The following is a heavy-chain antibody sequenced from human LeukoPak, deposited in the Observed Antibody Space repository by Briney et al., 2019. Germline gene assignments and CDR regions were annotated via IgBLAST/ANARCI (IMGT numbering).Heavy chain of an antibody. CDR1: GYRFPSYW. CDR3: ARLSSGYESDFDY. CDR2: IDPSDSYT. J-gene: IGHJ4*02. D-gene: IGHD5-12*01. Sequence: GESLRISRKGSGYRFPSYWISWVRQMPGKGLEWMGTIDPSDSYTNYSPSFQGHVTISADKSISTAYLQWSSLKASDTAMYYCARLSSGYESDFDYWGQGTLVTVSS. V-gene: IGHV5-10-1*01.